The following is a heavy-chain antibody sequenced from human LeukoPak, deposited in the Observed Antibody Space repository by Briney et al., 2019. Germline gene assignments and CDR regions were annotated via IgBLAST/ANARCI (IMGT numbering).Heavy chain of an antibody. CDR2: IWYDGSNK. D-gene: IGHD1-14*01. J-gene: IGHJ4*02. V-gene: IGHV3-33*08. CDR1: GFTGSNNY. Sequence: GGSLRLSCAASGFTGSNNYVSWVRQAPGKGLEWVAIIWYDGSNKYYADSVKGRFTVSRDNSKNTLYLQMNSLRAEDTAVYYCAAGEPYVYWGQGTLVTVSS. CDR3: AAGEPYVY.